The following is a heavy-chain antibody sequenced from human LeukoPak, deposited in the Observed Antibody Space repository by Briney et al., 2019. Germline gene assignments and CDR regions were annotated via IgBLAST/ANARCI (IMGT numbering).Heavy chain of an antibody. J-gene: IGHJ5*02. CDR1: GFIFKDYW. CDR2: IKQDGSEK. CDR3: AKRPGKAAAGPFDP. V-gene: IGHV3-7*03. D-gene: IGHD6-13*01. Sequence: GGSLRLSCAASGFIFKDYWMIWVRQAPGKGLEWVANIKQDGSEKYYVDSVKGRFTISRDDSKNTLYLQMNSLRAEDTAIYYCAKRPGKAAAGPFDPWGQGTLVTVSS.